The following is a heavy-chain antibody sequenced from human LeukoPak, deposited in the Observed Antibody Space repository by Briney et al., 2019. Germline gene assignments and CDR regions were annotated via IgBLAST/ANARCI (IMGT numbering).Heavy chain of an antibody. CDR1: GYAFTGYF. J-gene: IGHJ4*02. V-gene: IGHV1-2*02. D-gene: IGHD1-26*01. Sequence: ASVKVSCKASGYAFTGYFMHWVRQAPGQGLEWMGWINPDSGGTKFAQKFQGRVTMTRDTSSTTAYMELTRLKSDDTAVYYCARRTVTGLRQVGATRYFDYWGQGTLVTVSS. CDR3: ARRTVTGLRQVGATRYFDY. CDR2: INPDSGGT.